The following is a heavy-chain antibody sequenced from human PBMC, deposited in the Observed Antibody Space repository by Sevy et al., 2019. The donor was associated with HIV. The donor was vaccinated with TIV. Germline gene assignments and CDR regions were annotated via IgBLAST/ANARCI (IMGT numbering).Heavy chain of an antibody. D-gene: IGHD2-2*01. V-gene: IGHV3-30-3*01. CDR2: ISFDGSNK. CDR3: ARGGWDIVVVPAAFDI. Sequence: GGSLRLSCAASVFTFSGYTLHWVRQAPGKGLEWVAVISFDGSNKYYVDSVKGRFTISRDNSKNTLYLQMNSLRPEDTAVYYCARGGWDIVVVPAAFDIWGQGTMVTVSS. CDR1: VFTFSGYT. J-gene: IGHJ3*02.